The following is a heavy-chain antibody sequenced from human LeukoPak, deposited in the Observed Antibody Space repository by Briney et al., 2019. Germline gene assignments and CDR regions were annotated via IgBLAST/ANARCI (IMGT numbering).Heavy chain of an antibody. V-gene: IGHV1-18*01. D-gene: IGHD4-17*01. CDR1: GYTFTNYG. J-gene: IGHJ6*03. Sequence: ASVKVSCTASGYTFTNYGISWVRQAPGQGLEGMGWISAYNGNTNYAQKLQGRVTMTTDTSTSTAYMELRSLRSDDTAVYYCARDSTVTTPRSYYYYYYMDVWGKGTTVTVSS. CDR3: ARDSTVTTPRSYYYYYYMDV. CDR2: ISAYNGNT.